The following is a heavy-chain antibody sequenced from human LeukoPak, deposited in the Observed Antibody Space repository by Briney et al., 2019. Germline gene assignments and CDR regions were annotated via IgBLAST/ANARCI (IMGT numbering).Heavy chain of an antibody. CDR3: ARVGTKVVVNYYRYHYMDV. J-gene: IGHJ6*03. D-gene: IGHD2-2*01. CDR1: GYSISSGYC. CDR2: IYHDGRT. Sequence: LETLSLTCTVSGYSISSGYCWGWIRQPPGKGLEWIGTIYHDGRTYFNPSLKSRVTISLDTSKNQFSLKLSSVTAADTAVYYCARVGTKVVVNYYRYHYMDVWGKGSTVTISS. V-gene: IGHV4-38-2*02.